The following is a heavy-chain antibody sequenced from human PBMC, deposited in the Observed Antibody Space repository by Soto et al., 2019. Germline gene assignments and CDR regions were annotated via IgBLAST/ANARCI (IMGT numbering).Heavy chain of an antibody. V-gene: IGHV3-11*01. D-gene: IGHD5-18*01. J-gene: IGHJ5*02. Sequence: GGSLRLSCAASGFTFSDYYMSWIRQAPGKGLEWVSYISSSGSTIYYADSVKGRFTISRDNAKNSLYLQMNSLRAEDTAVYYCASTEPRGYSYGGWFDPCGQGPLVTVYS. CDR2: ISSSGSTI. CDR1: GFTFSDYY. CDR3: ASTEPRGYSYGGWFDP.